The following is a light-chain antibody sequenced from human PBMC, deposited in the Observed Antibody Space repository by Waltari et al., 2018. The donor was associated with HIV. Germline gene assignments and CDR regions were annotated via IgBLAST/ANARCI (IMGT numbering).Light chain of an antibody. CDR3: QQYGSSPLT. CDR2: GAS. CDR1: QSLSRSY. J-gene: IGKJ4*01. Sequence: VVLTQSPGSLSLSPGERATLSCRASQSLSRSYLAWYQQKPGQAPRLLIYGASSRATGIPDRFSGSGSGTDFTLTISRLEPEDFAVYICQQYGSSPLTFGGGTKVE. V-gene: IGKV3-20*01.